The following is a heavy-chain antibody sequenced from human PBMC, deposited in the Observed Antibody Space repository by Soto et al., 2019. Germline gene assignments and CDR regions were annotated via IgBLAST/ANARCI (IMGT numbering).Heavy chain of an antibody. Sequence: GGSLRLSCAASGFTLNHYAMHWVRQAPGKGLEWVAVITGNGSDAYYADSVKGRFTISRDNSKNTLYLQMNSLRAEDTAVYYCAKGSGSGWFNFDYWGQGTLVTVSS. CDR2: ITGNGSDA. J-gene: IGHJ4*02. V-gene: IGHV3-23*01. D-gene: IGHD6-19*01. CDR1: GFTLNHYA. CDR3: AKGSGSGWFNFDY.